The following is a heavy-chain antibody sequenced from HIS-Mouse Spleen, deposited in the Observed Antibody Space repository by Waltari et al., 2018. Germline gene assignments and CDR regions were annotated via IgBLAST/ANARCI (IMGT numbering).Heavy chain of an antibody. J-gene: IGHJ3*02. V-gene: IGHV3-21*01. CDR2: ISSSSSYI. CDR1: GCTFSSYS. CDR3: ARRLLTGDAFDI. D-gene: IGHD7-27*01. Sequence: EVRLVQSGGGLVKPGGSLRLSCAASGCTFSSYSMNWVRQAPGKGLEWVSSISSSSSYIYYADSVKGRFTISRDNAKNSLYLQMNSLRAEDTAVYYCARRLLTGDAFDIWGQGTMVTVSS.